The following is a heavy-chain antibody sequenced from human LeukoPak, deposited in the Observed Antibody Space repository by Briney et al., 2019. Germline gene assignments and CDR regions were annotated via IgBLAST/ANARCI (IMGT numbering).Heavy chain of an antibody. CDR3: AREVDYYGSGSAGWFDP. D-gene: IGHD3-10*01. Sequence: PGGSLRLSCAASRYTFSSYSVNWVRQAPGKGLEWVSSISSSSSYIYYADSVKGRFTISRDNAKNSLYLQMNSLRAEDTAVYYCAREVDYYGSGSAGWFDPWGQGTLVTVSS. CDR2: ISSSSSYI. J-gene: IGHJ5*02. CDR1: RYTFSSYS. V-gene: IGHV3-21*01.